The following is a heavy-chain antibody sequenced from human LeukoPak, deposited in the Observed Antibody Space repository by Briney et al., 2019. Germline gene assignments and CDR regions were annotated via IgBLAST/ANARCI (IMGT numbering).Heavy chain of an antibody. J-gene: IGHJ4*02. V-gene: IGHV4-38-2*02. CDR3: ARERGRGIVGATPATGFDY. CDR2: IYHSGST. Sequence: SETLSLTCTVSGYSISSDYYWGWIRQPPGKGLEWIGSIYHSGSTYYNPSLKSRVTISVDTSKNQFSLKLSSVTAADTAVYYCARERGRGIVGATPATGFDYWGQGTLVTVSS. CDR1: GYSISSDYY. D-gene: IGHD1-26*01.